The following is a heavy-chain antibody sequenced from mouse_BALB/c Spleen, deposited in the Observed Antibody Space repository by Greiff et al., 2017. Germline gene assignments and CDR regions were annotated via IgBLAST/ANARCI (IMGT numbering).Heavy chain of an antibody. Sequence: EVMLVESGGGLVKPGGSLKLSCAASGFTFSDYYMYWVRQTPEKRLEWVATISDGGSYTYYPDSVKGRFTISRDNAKNNLYLQMSSLKSEDTAMYYCARDIKSRFAYWGQGTLVTVSA. J-gene: IGHJ3*01. CDR1: GFTFSDYY. V-gene: IGHV5-4*02. D-gene: IGHD1-3*01. CDR2: ISDGGSYT. CDR3: ARDIKSRFAY.